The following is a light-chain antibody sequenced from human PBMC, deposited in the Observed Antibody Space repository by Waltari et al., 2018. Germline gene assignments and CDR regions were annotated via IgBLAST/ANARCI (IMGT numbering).Light chain of an antibody. CDR2: DAS. CDR1: QSCNNE. Sequence: DIQMTQSPSTLSASIGDRVTITCRASQSCNNELAWYQQKPGKAPKLLLSDASNLESGVQARFSGGGSGTEFTLVISGLQPDDFATYYCQQHRRYSSFGRGTKVETK. CDR3: QQHRRYSS. J-gene: IGKJ4*02. V-gene: IGKV1-5*01.